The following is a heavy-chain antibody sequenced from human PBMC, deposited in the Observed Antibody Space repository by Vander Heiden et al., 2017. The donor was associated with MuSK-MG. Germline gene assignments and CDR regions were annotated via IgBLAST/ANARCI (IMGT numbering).Heavy chain of an antibody. CDR2: INAGNGNT. CDR1: GHTFTSYA. CDR3: ARDLYSSGWYLHDAFDI. D-gene: IGHD6-19*01. V-gene: IGHV1-3*01. Sequence: QVQLVQSGAEVKKPGASVKVSCKASGHTFTSYAMHWVRQAPGQRLEWMGWINAGNGNTKYSQKCQGRVTITRDTSASTAYMELSSLRSEDTAVYYGARDLYSSGWYLHDAFDIWCQGTMVTVSS. J-gene: IGHJ3*02.